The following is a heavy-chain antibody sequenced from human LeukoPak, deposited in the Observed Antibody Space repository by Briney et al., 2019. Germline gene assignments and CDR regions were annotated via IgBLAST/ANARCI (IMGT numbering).Heavy chain of an antibody. V-gene: IGHV4-4*07. Sequence: SETLSLTCTVSGGSISGYYRSWIRQPAGKGLEWIGRIYTSGSTNYNPSFKSRVTMSVDTSKNQISLKLSSVTAADTAVYYCTRERPYGSGSYPKGSLRIDYWGQGTLVTVSS. CDR3: TRERPYGSGSYPKGSLRIDY. J-gene: IGHJ4*02. CDR2: IYTSGST. CDR1: GGSISGYY. D-gene: IGHD3-10*01.